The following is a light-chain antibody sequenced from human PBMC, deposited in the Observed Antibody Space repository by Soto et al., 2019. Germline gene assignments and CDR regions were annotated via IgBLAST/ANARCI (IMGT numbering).Light chain of an antibody. Sequence: QSALTQPPSASGSPGQSITISCPGTSSDVGGYNYVSWYQQHPGKAPKLMIYEVSKRPSGVPDRFSGSKSGNTASLTVSGLQAEDEADYYCSSYAGSVYVFGTGTKVTVL. V-gene: IGLV2-8*01. CDR3: SSYAGSVYV. J-gene: IGLJ1*01. CDR2: EVS. CDR1: SSDVGGYNY.